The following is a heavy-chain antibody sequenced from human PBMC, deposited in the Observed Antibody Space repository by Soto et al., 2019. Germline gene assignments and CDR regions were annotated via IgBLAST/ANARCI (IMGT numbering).Heavy chain of an antibody. CDR3: AGIAARPV. V-gene: IGHV3-30-3*01. D-gene: IGHD6-6*01. J-gene: IGHJ4*02. CDR1: GFTFSSYA. CDR2: ISYDGSNK. Sequence: QPGGSLRLSCAASGFTFSSYAMHWVRQAPGKGLEWVAVISYDGSNKYYADSVKGRFTISRDNSKNTLYLQMNSLRAEDTAVYYCAGIAARPVWGQGTLVTVSS.